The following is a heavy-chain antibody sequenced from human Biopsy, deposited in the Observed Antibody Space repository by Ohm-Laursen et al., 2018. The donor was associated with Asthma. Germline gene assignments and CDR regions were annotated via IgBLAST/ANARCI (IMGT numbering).Heavy chain of an antibody. V-gene: IGHV1-69*13. CDR1: GGTFNTYV. CDR2: INSVFGTT. Sequence: SVKVSCKSLGGTFNTYVIGWVRQAPGQGLEWMGGINSVFGTTTYPQKFQDRVTITSDDSTSTVYMELSSLRSEDTAVYYCARKAGSCISRTCYSLDFWGQGTLVTASS. J-gene: IGHJ4*02. D-gene: IGHD2-2*01. CDR3: ARKAGSCISRTCYSLDF.